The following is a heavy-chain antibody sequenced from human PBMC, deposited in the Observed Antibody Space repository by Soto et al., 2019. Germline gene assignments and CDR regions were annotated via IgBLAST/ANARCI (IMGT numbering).Heavy chain of an antibody. Sequence: ASVKVSCKASGGTFSSYAISWVRQAPGQGLEWMGWIIPIFGTANYAQKFQGRVTITRDTSASTAYMELSSLRSEDTAVYYCARGVLRYFDYWGQGTLVTVSS. D-gene: IGHD3-9*01. CDR2: IIPIFGTA. V-gene: IGHV1-69*05. CDR3: ARGVLRYFDY. J-gene: IGHJ4*02. CDR1: GGTFSSYA.